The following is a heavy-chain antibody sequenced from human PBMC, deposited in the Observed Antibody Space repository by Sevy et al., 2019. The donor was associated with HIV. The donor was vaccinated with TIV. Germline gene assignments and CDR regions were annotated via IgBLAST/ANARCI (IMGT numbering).Heavy chain of an antibody. J-gene: IGHJ6*02. V-gene: IGHV1-2*02. CDR2: INPNSGGT. Sequence: ASVKVSCKASGYTFTGYYMHWVRQAPGQGLEWMGWINPNSGGTNYAQKFQGRVTMTRDTSISTAYMELGRLRSDDTAVYYCARGFLPPAVSIAVYYYYYGMDVWGQGTTVTVSS. CDR3: ARGFLPPAVSIAVYYYYYGMDV. D-gene: IGHD6-6*01. CDR1: GYTFTGYY.